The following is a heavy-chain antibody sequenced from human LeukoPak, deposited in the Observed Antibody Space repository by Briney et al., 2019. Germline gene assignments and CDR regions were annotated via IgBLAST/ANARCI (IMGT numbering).Heavy chain of an antibody. CDR3: ARGTRIAVTGTSQRKKFDF. V-gene: IGHV1-8*03. Sequence: ASVKVSCKASGYTFTSYDINWVRQATGQGLEWMGWMNTNSGNTGYEQKFQGRVTITRNTSIDTAYMELSSLRSEDTAVYYCARGTRIAVTGTSQRKKFDFWGQGTLVTVSS. D-gene: IGHD6-19*01. CDR2: MNTNSGNT. J-gene: IGHJ4*02. CDR1: GYTFTSYD.